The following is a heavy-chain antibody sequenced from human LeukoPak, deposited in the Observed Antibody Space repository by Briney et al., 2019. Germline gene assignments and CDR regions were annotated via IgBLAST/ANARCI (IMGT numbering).Heavy chain of an antibody. CDR2: IYYSGST. V-gene: IGHV4-59*08. CDR3: ARHLRTEVTSLEFDSFDI. J-gene: IGHJ3*02. Sequence: SETLSLTCTVSGGSISDYYWSWIRQPPGKRLEWIGYIYYSGSTNYNPSLKSPVTISIDTSKNQFSLKLSSVTAADTAVYYCARHLRTEVTSLEFDSFDIWGQGTTVTVSS. CDR1: GGSISDYY. D-gene: IGHD2-21*02.